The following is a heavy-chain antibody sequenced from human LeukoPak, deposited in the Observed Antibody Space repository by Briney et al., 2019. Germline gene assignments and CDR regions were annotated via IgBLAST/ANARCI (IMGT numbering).Heavy chain of an antibody. CDR3: ARPRRPYCSSTSCYRGGFDY. J-gene: IGHJ4*02. CDR2: INHSGST. V-gene: IGHV4-34*01. Sequence: PSETLSLTCAVYGGSFSGYYWSWIRQPPGKGLEWIGEINHSGSTNYNPSLKSRVTISVDTSKNQFSLKLSSVTAADTAVYYCARPRRPYCSSTSCYRGGFDYWGQGTLVTVSS. CDR1: GGSFSGYY. D-gene: IGHD2-2*01.